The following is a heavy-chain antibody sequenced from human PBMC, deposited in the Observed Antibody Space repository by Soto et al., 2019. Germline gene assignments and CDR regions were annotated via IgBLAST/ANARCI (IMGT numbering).Heavy chain of an antibody. Sequence: GGSLRLSCAASGFTFSSYAMSWVRQAPGKGLEWVSAISVSVGSTYYADSVKGRFTISRDNSKNTLYLQMNSLRAEDTAVYYCAKGNTLWELLVPGYLDSGGQRTLVTV. CDR1: GFTFSSYA. J-gene: IGHJ4*02. CDR2: ISVSVGST. D-gene: IGHD1-26*01. CDR3: AKGNTLWELLVPGYLDS. V-gene: IGHV3-23*01.